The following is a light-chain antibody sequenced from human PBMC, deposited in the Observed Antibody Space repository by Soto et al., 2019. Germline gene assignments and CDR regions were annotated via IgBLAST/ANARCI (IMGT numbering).Light chain of an antibody. CDR2: DVS. CDR3: SSYTGSSTYVV. Sequence: QSALTQPASVSGSPGQSITISCTGTRSDVGGYNYVSWYQQHPGKAPKLMISDVSNRPSGVSNRFSGSKSGNTASLTISGLQAEDEADYYCSSYTGSSTYVVFGGGTKLTVL. J-gene: IGLJ2*01. CDR1: RSDVGGYNY. V-gene: IGLV2-14*01.